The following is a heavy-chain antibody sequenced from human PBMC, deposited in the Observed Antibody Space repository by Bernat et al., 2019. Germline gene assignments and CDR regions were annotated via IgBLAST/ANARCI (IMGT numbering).Heavy chain of an antibody. CDR1: GFTFSSYG. J-gene: IGHJ4*02. Sequence: QVQLVESGGGVVQPGRSLRLSCAASGFTFSSYGTHWVRQAPGKGLEWVAVIWYDGSNKYYADSVKGRFTISRDNSKNTLYLQMNSLRAEDTAVYYCARDLGFSSSLGGVLDYWGQVTLVTVSS. D-gene: IGHD6-13*01. V-gene: IGHV3-33*01. CDR3: ARDLGFSSSLGGVLDY. CDR2: IWYDGSNK.